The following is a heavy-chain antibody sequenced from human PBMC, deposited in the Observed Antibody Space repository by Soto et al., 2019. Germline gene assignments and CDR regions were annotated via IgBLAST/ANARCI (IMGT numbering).Heavy chain of an antibody. CDR3: ARVGAGGARYGMDG. V-gene: IGHV3-21*01. Sequence: EVQLVESGGGLVKPGGSLRLSCAASGFTFSSYSMNWVRQAPGKGLEWVSSISSSSSTIYYADSVKGRFTISRDNAKNALYLQMNSLRDEDTAVYYCARVGAGGARYGMDGWGQGTTVTVSS. D-gene: IGHD1-26*01. J-gene: IGHJ6*02. CDR1: GFTFSSYS. CDR2: ISSSSSTI.